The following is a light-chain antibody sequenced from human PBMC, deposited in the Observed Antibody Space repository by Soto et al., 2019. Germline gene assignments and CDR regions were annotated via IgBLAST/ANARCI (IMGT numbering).Light chain of an antibody. V-gene: IGKV3-20*01. CDR1: QSVSSY. CDR2: GAS. J-gene: IGKJ4*01. CDR3: QQYGSSPLT. Sequence: EIALTQSPATLSLSPGERATLSCRASQSVSSYLAWYQQKVGQAPRLLIYGASSRATGIPDRFSGSGSGTDFTLTISRLEPEDFAVYYCQQYGSSPLTFGGGTKVDIK.